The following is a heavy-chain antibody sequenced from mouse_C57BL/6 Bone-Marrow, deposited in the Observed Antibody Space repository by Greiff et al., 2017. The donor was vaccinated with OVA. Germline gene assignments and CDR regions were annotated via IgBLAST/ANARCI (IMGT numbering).Heavy chain of an antibody. CDR2: IYPRSGNT. Sequence: QVHVKQSGAELARPGASVKLSCKASGYTFTSYGISWVKQRTGQGLEWIGEIYPRSGNTYYNEKFKGKATLTADKSSSTAYMELRSLTSEDSAVYFCARSQTAQATMFAYWGQGTLVTVSA. CDR3: ARSQTAQATMFAY. CDR1: GYTFTSYG. V-gene: IGHV1-81*01. D-gene: IGHD3-2*02. J-gene: IGHJ3*01.